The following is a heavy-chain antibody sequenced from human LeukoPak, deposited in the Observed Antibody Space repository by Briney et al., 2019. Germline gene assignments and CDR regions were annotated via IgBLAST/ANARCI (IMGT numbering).Heavy chain of an antibody. CDR1: GFTFSSYS. V-gene: IGHV3-33*08. D-gene: IGHD4-17*01. J-gene: IGHJ4*02. CDR2: MWYDGNNK. Sequence: GGSLRPSCAASGFTFSSYSMNWGRQAPGKGLEWVAVMWYDGNNKYYADSVKGRFTISRDNSKNTLYLRMNSLRAEDTAVYYCARPSDGHYAQGGYFDYWGQASPVSVSS. CDR3: ARPSDGHYAQGGYFDY.